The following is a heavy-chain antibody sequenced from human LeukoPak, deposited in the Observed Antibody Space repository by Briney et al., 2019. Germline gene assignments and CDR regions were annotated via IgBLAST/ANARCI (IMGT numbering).Heavy chain of an antibody. CDR3: AELGITMIGGV. Sequence: GGSLRLSCAASGFTFSIYEMNWVRQAPGKGLEWVSYISGSVSTIYYADSVKGRFTISRDNAKNSLYLQMNSLRAEDTAVYYCAELGITMIGGVWGKGTTVTISS. CDR1: GFTFSIYE. V-gene: IGHV3-48*03. J-gene: IGHJ6*04. D-gene: IGHD3-10*02. CDR2: ISGSVSTI.